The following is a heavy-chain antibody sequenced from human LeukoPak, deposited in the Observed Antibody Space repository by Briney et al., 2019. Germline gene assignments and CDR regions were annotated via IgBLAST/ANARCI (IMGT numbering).Heavy chain of an antibody. D-gene: IGHD6-6*01. CDR2: IRYDGSNK. J-gene: IGHJ4*02. Sequence: GGSLRLSCAASGFTFNNYGMHWVRQAPGKGLEWVAFIRYDGSNKNYADSVEGRFTISRDNSKNTLYLQMNSLRAEDTAVYYCAKDLNQYSSSSFFDSWGQGTLVTVSS. CDR3: AKDLNQYSSSSFFDS. CDR1: GFTFNNYG. V-gene: IGHV3-30*02.